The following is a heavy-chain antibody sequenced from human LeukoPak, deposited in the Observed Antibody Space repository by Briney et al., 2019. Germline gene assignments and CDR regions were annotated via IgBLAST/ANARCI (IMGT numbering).Heavy chain of an antibody. CDR2: IVDSERI. Sequence: SETLSLTCTVSGASVSSGRYYWSWIRQHPGKGLEWIAYIVDSERIYYNPSLKSRLILSLDTSENQFSLNLSSMTAADTAVYFCASGYGSGWFGAWGQGTLVAVSS. CDR1: GASVSSGRYY. D-gene: IGHD5-18*01. V-gene: IGHV4-31*03. J-gene: IGHJ5*02. CDR3: ASGYGSGWFGA.